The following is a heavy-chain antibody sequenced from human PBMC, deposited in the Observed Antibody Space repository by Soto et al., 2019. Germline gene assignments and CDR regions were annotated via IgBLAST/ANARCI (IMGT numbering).Heavy chain of an antibody. V-gene: IGHV4-39*01. CDR3: ATWSGYYTRDYYYYYMDV. J-gene: IGHJ6*03. D-gene: IGHD3-3*01. Sequence: PSETLSLTCTVSGGSISSSSYYWGWIRQPPGKGLEWIGSIYYSGSTYYNPSLKSRVTISVDTSKNQFSLKLSSVTAADTAVYYCATWSGYYTRDYYYYYMDVWGKGTTVTVSS. CDR2: IYYSGST. CDR1: GGSISSSSYY.